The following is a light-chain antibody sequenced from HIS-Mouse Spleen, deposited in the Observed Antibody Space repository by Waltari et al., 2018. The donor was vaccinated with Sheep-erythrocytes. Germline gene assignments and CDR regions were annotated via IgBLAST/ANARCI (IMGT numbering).Light chain of an antibody. J-gene: IGLJ2*01. V-gene: IGLV3-1*01. CDR1: KLGAKY. CDR2: QDS. CDR3: QAWDSSTVG. Sequence: SYELTQPPSVSVSPGQTASITCSGDKLGAKYACWYQQKPGQSPVLVIYQDSKRPSGIPGRFSGANSGNTATLTISGTQAMDEADYYCQAWDSSTVGFGGGTKLTVL.